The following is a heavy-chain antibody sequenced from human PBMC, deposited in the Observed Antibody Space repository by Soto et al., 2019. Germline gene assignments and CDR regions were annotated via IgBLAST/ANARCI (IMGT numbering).Heavy chain of an antibody. CDR2: ISSDGSQK. V-gene: IGHV3-30*18. D-gene: IGHD3-10*01. Sequence: QVQLVESGGGVVQPGKSLRLSCAASGIAFSGCGMFWVRQTPSKGLEWVAAISSDGSQKYYADSVKGRFTISRDNSKNTLYVQMNGLTTEETVVYYCAKNIVRGHWYFDLWGRGTLVTVSS. J-gene: IGHJ2*01. CDR3: AKNIVRGHWYFDL. CDR1: GIAFSGCG.